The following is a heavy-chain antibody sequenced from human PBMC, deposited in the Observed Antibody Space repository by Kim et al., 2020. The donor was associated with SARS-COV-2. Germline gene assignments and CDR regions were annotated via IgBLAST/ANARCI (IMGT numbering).Heavy chain of an antibody. CDR3: ARRSGSTPGYYYYYGMDV. CDR2: IIPIFGTA. V-gene: IGHV1-69*13. Sequence: SVKVSCKASGGTFSSYAISWVRQAPGQGLEWMGGIIPIFGTANYAQKFQGRVTITADESTSTAYMELSSLRSGDTAVYYCARRSGSTPGYYYYYGMDVWGQGTTVTVSS. J-gene: IGHJ6*02. D-gene: IGHD3-10*01. CDR1: GGTFSSYA.